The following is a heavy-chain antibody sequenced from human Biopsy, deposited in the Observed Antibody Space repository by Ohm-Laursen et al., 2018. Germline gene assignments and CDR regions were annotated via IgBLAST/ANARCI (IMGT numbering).Heavy chain of an antibody. J-gene: IGHJ4*02. CDR3: AKPADSYGSEFYFDY. V-gene: IGHV3-23*01. D-gene: IGHD4-17*01. CDR2: INTSGGST. CDR1: GFTFSSYA. Sequence: SLRLSCSASGFTFSSYAMTWVRQDPGKGLEWVSVINTSGGSTHYAVSVKGRFTISRDNSKNTLYLRMNSLRAEDTAVHYCAKPADSYGSEFYFDYWGQGTLVTVSS.